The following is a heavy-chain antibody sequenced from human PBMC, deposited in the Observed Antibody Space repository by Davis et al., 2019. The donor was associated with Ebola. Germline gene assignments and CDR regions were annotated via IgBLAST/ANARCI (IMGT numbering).Heavy chain of an antibody. CDR3: ARGPRNGHYYWGY. CDR1: GYTFTNYG. D-gene: IGHD2-8*01. J-gene: IGHJ4*02. CDR2: INPHNGNT. Sequence: AASVKVSCKASGYTFTNYGITWVRQAPGQGLEWMGWINPHNGNTNYAQNVQGRVIMTSDTATTTAYMEVGSLRSDDTAVYYCARGPRNGHYYWGYWGQGTLVTVTS. V-gene: IGHV1-18*04.